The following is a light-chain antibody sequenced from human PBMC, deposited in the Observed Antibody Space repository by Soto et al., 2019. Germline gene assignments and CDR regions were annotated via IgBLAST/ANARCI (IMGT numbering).Light chain of an antibody. CDR3: QSYDISLHHYV. Sequence: QSVLTQPPSVSGAPGQRVSISCTGSTSNIGAPYDVHWYQHLPGTAPKLLIYGDNNRPSGVPDRFSGSKSGTSASLAITRLQGEDEADYHCQSYDISLHHYVFGTGTKLTVL. CDR2: GDN. CDR1: TSNIGAPYD. V-gene: IGLV1-40*01. J-gene: IGLJ1*01.